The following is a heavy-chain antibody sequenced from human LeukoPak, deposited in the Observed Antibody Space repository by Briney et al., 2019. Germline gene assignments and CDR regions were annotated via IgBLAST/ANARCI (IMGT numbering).Heavy chain of an antibody. CDR3: ARRYDFWSGSQKYYFDY. D-gene: IGHD3-3*01. V-gene: IGHV5-51*01. CDR2: IYPGDSDT. CDR1: GYSFTSYW. Sequence: GESLKISCKGSGYSFTSYWIGWARQMPGKGLEWMGIIYPGDSDTRYSPSFQGQVTISADKSISTAYLQWSSLKASDTAMYYCARRYDFWSGSQKYYFDYWGQGTLVTVSS. J-gene: IGHJ4*02.